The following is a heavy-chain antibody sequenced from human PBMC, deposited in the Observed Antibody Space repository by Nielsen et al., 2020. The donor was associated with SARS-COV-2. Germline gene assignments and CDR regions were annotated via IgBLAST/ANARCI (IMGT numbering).Heavy chain of an antibody. V-gene: IGHV3-9*01. CDR3: TKERRITGTYGDAFDI. D-gene: IGHD1-20*01. CDR1: GFAFDGYA. Sequence: SLKIPCEAFGFAFDGYALHWVRQAPGKGLEWVSVLSWNSDSIGYADSVKGRFTISRDNAKNSLYLQMNSLRAEDTALYYCTKERRITGTYGDAFDIWGQGTLVTVSS. CDR2: LSWNSDSI. J-gene: IGHJ3*02.